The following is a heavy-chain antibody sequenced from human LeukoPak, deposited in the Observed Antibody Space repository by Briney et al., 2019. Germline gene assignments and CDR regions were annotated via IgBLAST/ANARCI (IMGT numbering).Heavy chain of an antibody. CDR1: GGSISSYY. CDR2: IYYSGST. CDR3: ARAPGWVTPFDY. Sequence: PSETLSLTCTVSGGSISSYYWSWIRQPPGKGLEWIGYIYYSGSTNYNPSLKSRVTISVDTSKNQFSLKLSSVTAADTAVYYCARAPGWVTPFDYWGQGTLVTVSS. D-gene: IGHD2-21*02. J-gene: IGHJ4*02. V-gene: IGHV4-59*01.